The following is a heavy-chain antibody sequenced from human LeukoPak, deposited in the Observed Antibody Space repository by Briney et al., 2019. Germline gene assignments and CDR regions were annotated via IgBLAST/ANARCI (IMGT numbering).Heavy chain of an antibody. D-gene: IGHD2-8*01. CDR2: INPSGGST. V-gene: IGHV1-46*01. CDR3: ARDYIQYCTNGVCYNFLGSGAFDI. Sequence: ASVKVSCKASGYTFTSYYMHWVRQAPGQGLEWMGIINPSGGSTSYAQKFQGRVTMTRDTSTSTVYMELSSLRSEDTAVYYCARDYIQYCTNGVCYNFLGSGAFDIWGQGTMVTVSS. CDR1: GYTFTSYY. J-gene: IGHJ3*02.